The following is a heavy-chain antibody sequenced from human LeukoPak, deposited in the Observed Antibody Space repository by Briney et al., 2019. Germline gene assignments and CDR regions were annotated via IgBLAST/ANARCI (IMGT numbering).Heavy chain of an antibody. Sequence: GGSLRLSCAASGFAFNSYTMHWDRQAPGKGLEWVAVMSYDGNNKYYADSVKGRFTISRDNSKNTLFLQMNSLRGEDTAVYHCARADSSGWSRPFDYWGQGTLVSVSS. CDR3: ARADSSGWSRPFDY. CDR1: GFAFNSYT. V-gene: IGHV3-30-3*01. CDR2: MSYDGNNK. J-gene: IGHJ4*02. D-gene: IGHD6-19*01.